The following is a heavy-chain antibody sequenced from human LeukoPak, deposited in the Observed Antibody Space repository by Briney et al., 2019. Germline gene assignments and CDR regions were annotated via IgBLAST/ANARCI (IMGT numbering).Heavy chain of an antibody. CDR1: GGSITTSSYY. CDR2: INPSGTT. D-gene: IGHD5-12*01. J-gene: IGHJ4*02. V-gene: IGHV4-39*07. CDR3: ARIVATEGDY. Sequence: PSETLSLTCTVSGGSITTSSYYWGWIRQPPGKGLEWIGEINPSGTTNYNPSLKSRLTISLDTSKNQFSLKLSSVTAADTAVYYCARIVATEGDYWGQGTLVTVSS.